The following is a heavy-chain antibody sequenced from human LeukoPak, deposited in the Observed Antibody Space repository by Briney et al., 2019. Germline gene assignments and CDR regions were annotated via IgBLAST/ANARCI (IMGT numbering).Heavy chain of an antibody. Sequence: VSVKVSCKVSGYTLTELSMHWVRQAPGKGLEWMGGFDPEDGETIYAQKFQGRVTMTEDTSTDTAYMELSSLRSEDTAVYYCATGLGFPGDSSDFDYWGQGTLVTVSS. CDR2: FDPEDGET. CDR3: ATGLGFPGDSSDFDY. D-gene: IGHD3-22*01. J-gene: IGHJ4*02. CDR1: GYTLTELS. V-gene: IGHV1-24*01.